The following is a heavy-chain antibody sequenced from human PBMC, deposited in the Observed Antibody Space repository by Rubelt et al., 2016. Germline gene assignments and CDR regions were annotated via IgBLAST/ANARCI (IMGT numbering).Heavy chain of an antibody. CDR2: ISGSGGSI. V-gene: IGHV3-23*01. J-gene: IGHJ4*02. Sequence: SLRLSCAASGFTFSTYAMGWVRQAPGKGLAWVSAISGSGGSIYYADSVKGRFTISRDSSKNTVYLQTNSLRAEDTAVYFCARDGYSGYDLSYYFDYWGQGTLVTVSS. CDR3: ARDGYSGYDLSYYFDY. D-gene: IGHD5-12*01. CDR1: GFTFSTYA.